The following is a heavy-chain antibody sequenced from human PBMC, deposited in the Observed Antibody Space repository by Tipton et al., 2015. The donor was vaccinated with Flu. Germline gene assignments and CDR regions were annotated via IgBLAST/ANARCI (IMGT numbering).Heavy chain of an antibody. D-gene: IGHD1-26*01. CDR2: IKRISDGGTT. J-gene: IGHJ4*02. V-gene: IGHV3-15*01. CDR3: TKDHQGGLSQIGC. Sequence: VQLVQFGGGLVKPGGSLRLSCVLSGFPFTDAWMTWVRQAPGKGLEWLGRIKRISDGGTTEYAAPVKGRFSISKEYSTNTLFLQLNSLRIEDTAVYYCTKDHQGGLSQIGCWGQGSLVTGSS. CDR1: GFPFTDAW.